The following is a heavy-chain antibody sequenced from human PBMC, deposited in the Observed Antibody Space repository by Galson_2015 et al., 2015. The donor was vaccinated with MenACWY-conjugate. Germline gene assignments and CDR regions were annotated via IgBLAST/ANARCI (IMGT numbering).Heavy chain of an antibody. V-gene: IGHV3-11*01. CDR2: ISGSGQTM. Sequence: SLRLSCAASGFTFSDYYMSWIRQTPGKGLEWLSYISGSGQTMYYADSVKGRFTISRDNAKQSLYLQMNNLGADDTAVYYCARELSLVAVGVTPGWFDTWGQGILVTVSS. CDR1: GFTFSDYY. J-gene: IGHJ5*02. D-gene: IGHD2-15*01. CDR3: ARELSLVAVGVTPGWFDT.